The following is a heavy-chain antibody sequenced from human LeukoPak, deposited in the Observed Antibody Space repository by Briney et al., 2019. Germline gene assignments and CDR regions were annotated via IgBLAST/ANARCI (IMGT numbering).Heavy chain of an antibody. V-gene: IGHV4-39*07. CDR3: ASTGYSRRDAFDI. CDR1: GGSISSSSYY. D-gene: IGHD6-13*01. CDR2: IYYSGST. J-gene: IGHJ3*02. Sequence: SETLSLTCTVSGGSISSSSYYWGWIRQPPGKGLEWIGSIYYSGSTYYNPSLKSRVTISVDTSKNQFSLKLSSVTAADTAVYYCASTGYSRRDAFDIWGQGTMVTVSS.